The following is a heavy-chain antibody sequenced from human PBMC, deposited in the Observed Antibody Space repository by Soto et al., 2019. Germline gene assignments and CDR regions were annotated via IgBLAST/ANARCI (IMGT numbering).Heavy chain of an antibody. CDR2: INPSGGST. CDR1: GYTFTSYY. V-gene: IGHV1-46*01. J-gene: IGHJ5*02. CDR3: AKDGRPRVAHNSDMGGLSPFDP. Sequence: GASVKVSCKASGYTFTSYYMHWVRQAPGQGLEWMGIINPSGGSTSYAQKFQGRVTMTRDTSTSTVYMELSSLRAEDTAVYYCAKDGRPRVAHNSDMGGLSPFDPWGQGTLVTVSS. D-gene: IGHD3-22*01.